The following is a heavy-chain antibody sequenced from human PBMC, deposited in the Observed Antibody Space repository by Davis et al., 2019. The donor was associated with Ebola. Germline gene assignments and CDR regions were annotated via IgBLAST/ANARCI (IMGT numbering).Heavy chain of an antibody. CDR2: IDPSDSYT. Sequence: GESLKISCKGSGYSFTSYWISWVRQMPGKGLEWMGRIDPSDSYTNYSPSFQGHVTISADKSISTAYLQWSSLKASDTAMYYCARVASVVTPWLYYFDYWGQGTLVTVSS. CDR1: GYSFTSYW. CDR3: ARVASVVTPWLYYFDY. V-gene: IGHV5-10-1*01. J-gene: IGHJ4*02. D-gene: IGHD4-23*01.